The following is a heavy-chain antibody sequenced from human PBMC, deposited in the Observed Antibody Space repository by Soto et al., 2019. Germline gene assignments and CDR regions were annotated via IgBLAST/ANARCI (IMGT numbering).Heavy chain of an antibody. V-gene: IGHV3-66*01. CDR1: GFTVSSSY. Sequence: EVQLVESGGGLVQPGGSLRLSCAASGFTVSSSYMSWVRQAPGKGLEWVSVIYSGAGTYYADSVKGRFSISRDNSKNTLSLHMTSLRAEDAALYYCARGYTLNDWGQGTLVTVSS. CDR2: IYSGAGT. CDR3: ARGYTLND. J-gene: IGHJ4*02. D-gene: IGHD2-2*02.